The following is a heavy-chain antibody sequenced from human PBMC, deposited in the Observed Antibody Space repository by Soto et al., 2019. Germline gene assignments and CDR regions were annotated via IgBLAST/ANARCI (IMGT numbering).Heavy chain of an antibody. CDR1: GDSINSDNYY. J-gene: IGHJ4*02. CDR2: NYYRGNT. D-gene: IGHD2-21*02. V-gene: IGHV4-39*01. Sequence: QLQLQESGPGLVKPSETLSLTCSVSGDSINSDNYYWGWIRQPPGKGLEWIGSNYYRGNTYYNPSLKTRVTVSLDKSTGQFSRKLTSVTAADSAVYFCARLEGLTTRSYFFDCWGEGTVVNVAA. CDR3: ARLEGLTTRSYFFDC.